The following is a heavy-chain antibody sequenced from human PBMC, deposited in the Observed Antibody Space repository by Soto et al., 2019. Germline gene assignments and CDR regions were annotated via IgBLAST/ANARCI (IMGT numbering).Heavy chain of an antibody. Sequence: SETLSLTCAVSGYSIISGYYLVLIRHPPGKGLEWIGSIYHSGSTYYNPSLKSRVTISVDTSKNQFSLKLSSVTAADTAVYYCARDRWDYYDSSGPFYWGQGTLVTVAS. CDR3: ARDRWDYYDSSGPFY. CDR1: GYSIISGYY. D-gene: IGHD3-22*01. J-gene: IGHJ4*02. CDR2: IYHSGST. V-gene: IGHV4-38-2*02.